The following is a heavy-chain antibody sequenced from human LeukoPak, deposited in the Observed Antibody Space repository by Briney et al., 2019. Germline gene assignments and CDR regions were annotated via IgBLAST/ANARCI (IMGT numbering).Heavy chain of an antibody. J-gene: IGHJ4*02. CDR1: GYSISSGYF. CDR2: ISYSGST. CDR3: ARVMYSSHFYFDY. Sequence: PSETLSLTCTVSGYSISSGYFWGWIRQPPGKGREAIGTISYSGSTYYNPSLKSRVTISLGTSKNQFSLKLTSVPAAGPAVYYFARVMYSSHFYFDYWGQGTLVPVSS. V-gene: IGHV4-38-2*02. D-gene: IGHD6-19*01.